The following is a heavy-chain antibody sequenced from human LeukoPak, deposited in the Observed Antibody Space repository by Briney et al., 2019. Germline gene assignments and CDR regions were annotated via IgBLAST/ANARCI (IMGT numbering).Heavy chain of an antibody. Sequence: ASVKVSSKASGYTLTGYYMHWVRQAPGQGLEWMGWINPNSGGTNYAQKFQGRVTMTRDTSISTAYMELSRLRSDDTAVYYCAATEPDNYYYYGMGVWGQGTTVTVSS. D-gene: IGHD4-17*01. CDR2: INPNSGGT. J-gene: IGHJ6*02. CDR1: GYTLTGYY. V-gene: IGHV1-2*02. CDR3: AATEPDNYYYYGMGV.